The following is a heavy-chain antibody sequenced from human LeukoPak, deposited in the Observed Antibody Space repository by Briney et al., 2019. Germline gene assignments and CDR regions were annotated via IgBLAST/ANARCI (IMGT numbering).Heavy chain of an antibody. CDR1: GYKFTGYY. CDR2: INPNSGDS. Sequence: ASVKVSCKASGYKFTGYYMHWVRQAPGQGLEWMGWINPNSGDSHHAQKFQGRVTMTRDTYISTAYMELSRLRSDDTAVYYCAREIGGILVFDYWGQGTLVTVSS. J-gene: IGHJ4*02. CDR3: AREIGGILVFDY. D-gene: IGHD5-18*01. V-gene: IGHV1-2*02.